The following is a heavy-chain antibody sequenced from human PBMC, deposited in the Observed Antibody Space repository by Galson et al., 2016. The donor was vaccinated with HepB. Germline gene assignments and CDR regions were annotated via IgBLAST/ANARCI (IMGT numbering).Heavy chain of an antibody. CDR3: SRGSQDDIEVDGDLEQDY. V-gene: IGHV3-33*01. Sequence: SLRLSCAASGFIFSQYGMHWVRQAPGKGLESVAVIGHDGRNEYYADSVKGRFTISSDNSKNPLSVQMNNLRVEDTAVYYCSRGSQDDIEVDGDLEQDYWGQGTLVTVSS. D-gene: IGHD2-15*01. CDR2: IGHDGRNE. J-gene: IGHJ4*02. CDR1: GFIFSQYG.